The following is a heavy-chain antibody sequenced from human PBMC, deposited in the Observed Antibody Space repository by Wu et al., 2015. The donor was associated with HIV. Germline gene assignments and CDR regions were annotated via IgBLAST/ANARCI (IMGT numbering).Heavy chain of an antibody. CDR1: GYTFTGYY. D-gene: IGHD3-9*01. CDR3: ARDYYDVLTTYSHYFFDL. Sequence: QVKLVQSGAEVKKPGASVKVSCKASGYTFTGYYMHWLRQAPGQGLEWMGWINPNSGGTNFAQKFQDRVTLTRDTSISTAYMEMSGLRSDDTAVYFCARDYYDVLTTYSHYFFDLWGQGTLVTVSS. CDR2: INPNSGGT. V-gene: IGHV1-2*02. J-gene: IGHJ4*02.